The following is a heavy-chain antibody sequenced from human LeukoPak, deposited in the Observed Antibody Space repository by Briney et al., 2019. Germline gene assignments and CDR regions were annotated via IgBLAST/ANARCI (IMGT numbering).Heavy chain of an antibody. CDR2: ITPIFGTA. D-gene: IGHD5-12*01. J-gene: IGHJ4*02. Sequence: SVKVSCKASGGTFSSYAISWVRQAPGQGLEWMGGITPIFGTANYAQKFQGRVTITTDESTSTAYMELSSLRSEDTAVYYCARGLGRYSGSYEDWGQGALVTVSS. CDR1: GGTFSSYA. CDR3: ARGLGRYSGSYED. V-gene: IGHV1-69*05.